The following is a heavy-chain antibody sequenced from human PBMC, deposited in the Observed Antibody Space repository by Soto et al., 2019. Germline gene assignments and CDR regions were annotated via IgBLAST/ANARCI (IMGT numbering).Heavy chain of an antibody. J-gene: IGHJ5*02. Sequence: SETLSLTCTVSGGSISSYYWSWIRQPPGKGLEWIGYIYYSGSTNYNPSLKSRVTISVDTSKNQFSLKLSSVTAADTAVYYCARVDGPRGWSNWFDPWGQGTLVTVSS. V-gene: IGHV4-59*01. CDR2: IYYSGST. D-gene: IGHD6-19*01. CDR3: ARVDGPRGWSNWFDP. CDR1: GGSISSYY.